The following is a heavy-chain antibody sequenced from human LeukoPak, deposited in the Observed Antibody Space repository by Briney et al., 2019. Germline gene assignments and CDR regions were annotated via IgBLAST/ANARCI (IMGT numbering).Heavy chain of an antibody. CDR3: AKSGGYGLIDY. Sequence: SETLSLTCNVSGVSISSSSYYWGWIRQPPGKGLEWIGSICSSGSTYYNSSLKSRVTISIDTSKNQVSLKMSSVTAADTAVYYCAKSGGYGLIDYWGQGTLVTVSS. CDR1: GVSISSSSYY. D-gene: IGHD6-25*01. V-gene: IGHV4-39*01. J-gene: IGHJ4*01. CDR2: ICSSGST.